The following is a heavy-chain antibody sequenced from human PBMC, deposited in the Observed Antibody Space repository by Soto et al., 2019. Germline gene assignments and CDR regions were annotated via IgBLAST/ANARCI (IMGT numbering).Heavy chain of an antibody. CDR1: GYSFTSYW. CDR2: IYPGDSDT. CDR3: ARLLNSGSYTGYFDY. D-gene: IGHD1-26*01. J-gene: IGHJ4*02. Sequence: PGESLKISCKGSGYSFTSYWIGWVRQMPGKGLEWMGIIYPGDSDTRNSPSFQGQVTFSADKSINTAYLQWSSLKASDTAMYYCARLLNSGSYTGYFDYWGQGTLVTVSS. V-gene: IGHV5-51*01.